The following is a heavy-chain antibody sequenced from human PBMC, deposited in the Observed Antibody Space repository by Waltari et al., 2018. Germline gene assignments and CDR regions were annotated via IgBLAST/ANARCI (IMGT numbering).Heavy chain of an antibody. CDR3: ARAGYSSSWAAFDI. D-gene: IGHD6-13*01. V-gene: IGHV1-69*02. J-gene: IGHJ3*02. CDR1: GGTFSSYT. Sequence: QVQLVQSGAEVKKPGSSVKVSCKASGGTFSSYTISWVRQAPGQGLEWMGRIIPILGIANYAQKFQGRVTITADKSTSTAYMELSSLRSEDTAVYYCARAGYSSSWAAFDIWGQGTMVTVSS. CDR2: IIPILGIA.